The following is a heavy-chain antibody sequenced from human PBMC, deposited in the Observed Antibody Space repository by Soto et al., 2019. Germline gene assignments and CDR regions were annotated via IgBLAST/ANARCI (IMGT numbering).Heavy chain of an antibody. CDR3: AADSLHHYDFWSGYPTTSDY. V-gene: IGHV1-58*01. CDR1: GFTFTSSA. CDR2: IVVGSGNT. D-gene: IGHD3-3*01. J-gene: IGHJ4*02. Sequence: GASVKVSCKASGFTFTSSAVQWVRQARGQRLEWIGWIVVGSGNTNYAQKFQERATITRDMSTSTAYMELSSLRSEDTAVYYCAADSLHHYDFWSGYPTTSDYWGQGTLVTVSS.